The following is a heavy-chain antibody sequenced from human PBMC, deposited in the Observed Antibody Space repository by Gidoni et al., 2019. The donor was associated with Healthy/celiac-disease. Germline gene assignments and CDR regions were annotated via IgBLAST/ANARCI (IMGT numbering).Heavy chain of an antibody. CDR2: IIPILGTA. Sequence: QVQLVPSGAEVKTPGSSVQVSCKASGGTFSSYAISWVRQAPGQGLEWMGGIIPILGTANYAQKFKGRVTITADESTSTAYMELSSLRSEDTAVYYCATHGITIHWFDPWGQGTLVTVSS. V-gene: IGHV1-69*01. CDR3: ATHGITIHWFDP. D-gene: IGHD3-3*01. CDR1: GGTFSSYA. J-gene: IGHJ5*02.